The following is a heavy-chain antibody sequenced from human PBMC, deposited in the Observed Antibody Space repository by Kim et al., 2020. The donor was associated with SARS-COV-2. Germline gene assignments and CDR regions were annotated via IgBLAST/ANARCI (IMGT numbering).Heavy chain of an antibody. CDR1: GGSISSYY. Sequence: SETLSLTCTVSGGSISSYYWSWIRQPPGKGLEWIGYIYYSGSTNYNPSLKSRVTISVDTSKNQFSLKLSSVTAADTAVYYCARGSGYYYYYGMDVWGQGTTVTVSS. CDR3: ARGSGYYYYYGMDV. CDR2: IYYSGST. J-gene: IGHJ6*02. V-gene: IGHV4-59*13. D-gene: IGHD3-3*01.